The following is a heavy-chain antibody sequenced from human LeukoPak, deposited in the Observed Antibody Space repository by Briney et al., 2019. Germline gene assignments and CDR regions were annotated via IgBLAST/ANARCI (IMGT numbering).Heavy chain of an antibody. Sequence: GGSLRLSCAASGFTFSSYAMHWVRQAPGKGLEWVAVISFDGSNKYYADSVKGRFTTSRDNSKNTLYLQVNSLRAEDTAVYYCARSPYSSTTLNWFDPWGQGTLVTVSS. CDR2: ISFDGSNK. J-gene: IGHJ5*02. CDR3: ARSPYSSTTLNWFDP. V-gene: IGHV3-30-3*01. D-gene: IGHD6-13*01. CDR1: GFTFSSYA.